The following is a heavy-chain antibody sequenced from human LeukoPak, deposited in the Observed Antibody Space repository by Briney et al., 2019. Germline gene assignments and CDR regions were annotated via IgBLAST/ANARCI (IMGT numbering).Heavy chain of an antibody. J-gene: IGHJ4*02. Sequence: PSETLSLTCSVSGGSTSSYYWSWIRQPPGKGLEWIAYMYYGGSTNYNPSLKSRVTISVDTSKNQFSPKLSSVTAADTAVYYCARSATEYYFDYWGQGTLVTVSS. V-gene: IGHV4-59*01. D-gene: IGHD4-17*01. CDR1: GGSTSSYY. CDR2: MYYGGST. CDR3: ARSATEYYFDY.